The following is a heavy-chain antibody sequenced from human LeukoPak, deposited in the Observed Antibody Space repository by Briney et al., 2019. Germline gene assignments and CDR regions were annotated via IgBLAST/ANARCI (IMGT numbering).Heavy chain of an antibody. J-gene: IGHJ4*02. Sequence: GGSLRLSCAASGFTFSSYWMSWVRQAPGKGLEWVANIEQDESEKYYVDSVKGRFTISRDNSKNTLFLQMSSLRAEDTALYYCTRLHGSGTFYPNFDYWGQGTLVTVSS. CDR2: IEQDESEK. D-gene: IGHD1-26*01. CDR1: GFTFSSYW. V-gene: IGHV3-7*03. CDR3: TRLHGSGTFYPNFDY.